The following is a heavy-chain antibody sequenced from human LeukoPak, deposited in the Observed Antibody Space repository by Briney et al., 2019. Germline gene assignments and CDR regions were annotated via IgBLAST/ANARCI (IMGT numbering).Heavy chain of an antibody. CDR1: GYTFTSYA. J-gene: IGHJ5*02. V-gene: IGHV1-3*01. D-gene: IGHD2-15*01. CDR2: INAGNGNT. Sequence: ASVKVSCKASGYTFTSYAMHWVRQAPGQRLEWMGWINAGNGNTKYSQKFQGRVTITRDTSASTAYMELSSLRSEDTAVYYCARGRRYCSGGSPCPPYNNWFDPWGQGTLVTVSS. CDR3: ARGRRYCSGGSPCPPYNNWFDP.